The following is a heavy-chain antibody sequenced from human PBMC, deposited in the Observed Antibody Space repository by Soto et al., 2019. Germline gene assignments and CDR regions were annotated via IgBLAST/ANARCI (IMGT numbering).Heavy chain of an antibody. CDR3: ASAPPPDSSSWSIYYYYGMDV. CDR2: ISNNGAHT. D-gene: IGHD6-13*01. V-gene: IGHV3-64*01. Sequence: GGSLRLSCAASGFTFSNYEMHWVRQAPGKGLEYVSGISNNGAHTDYAKSVRGRFTISRDNSENTLYLQMGSLRSEDTAVYYCASAPPPDSSSWSIYYYYGMDVWGQGTTVTVSS. CDR1: GFTFSNYE. J-gene: IGHJ6*02.